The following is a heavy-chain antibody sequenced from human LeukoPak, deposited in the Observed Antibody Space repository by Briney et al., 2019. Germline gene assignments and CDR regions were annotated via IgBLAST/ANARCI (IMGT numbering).Heavy chain of an antibody. CDR2: IIPIFGTA. J-gene: IGHJ4*02. CDR3: VRSPKASSGFDY. Sequence: ASVKVSCKASGGTFSSYAISWVRQAPGQGLEWMGGIIPIFGTANYAQKFQGRVTITADESTSTAYMELRSLRSDDTAVYYCVRSPKASSGFDYWGQGTLVTVSS. D-gene: IGHD6-19*01. V-gene: IGHV1-69*13. CDR1: GGTFSSYA.